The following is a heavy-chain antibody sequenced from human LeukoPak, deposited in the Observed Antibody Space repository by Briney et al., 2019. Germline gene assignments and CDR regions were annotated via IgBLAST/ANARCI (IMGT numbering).Heavy chain of an antibody. CDR1: GFLFSRYW. Sequence: GGSQRLFCAACGFLFSRYWMNWLRQSRGKGLEWITSISSSSNYIYYADSEEGRFTISRHNDKNSLYLQMNSLTADTTAFYYGEFVYCSSTRCSYYFDSWGQGTLVTVSS. CDR2: ISSSSNYI. V-gene: IGHV3-21*01. J-gene: IGHJ4*02. D-gene: IGHD2-2*01. CDR3: EFVYCSSTRCSYYFDS.